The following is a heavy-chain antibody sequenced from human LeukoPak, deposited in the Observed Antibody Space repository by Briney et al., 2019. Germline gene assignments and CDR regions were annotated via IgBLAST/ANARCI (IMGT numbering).Heavy chain of an antibody. D-gene: IGHD6-13*01. V-gene: IGHV4-59*11. Sequence: SETLSLTCTVSGGSISSHYWSWIRQPPGKGLEWIGYIYYSGSTNYNPSLKSRVTISVDTSKNQFSLKLSSVTAADTAVYYCARGWGSSSWPDDAFDIWGQGTMVTVSS. CDR2: IYYSGST. CDR1: GGSISSHY. J-gene: IGHJ3*02. CDR3: ARGWGSSSWPDDAFDI.